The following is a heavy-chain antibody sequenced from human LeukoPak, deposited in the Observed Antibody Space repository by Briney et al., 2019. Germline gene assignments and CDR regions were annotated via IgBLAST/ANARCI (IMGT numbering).Heavy chain of an antibody. J-gene: IGHJ5*02. CDR2: IYYSGST. D-gene: IGHD2-15*01. CDR3: ARAESGAPRRFDP. CDR1: GGFISSGGYY. Sequence: SETLSLTCTVSGGFISSGGYYWSWIRQNPGKGLEWIGYIYYSGSTYYNPSLKSRVTISVDTSKNQFSLKLSSVTAADTAVYYCARAESGAPRRFDPWGQGTLVTVSS. V-gene: IGHV4-31*03.